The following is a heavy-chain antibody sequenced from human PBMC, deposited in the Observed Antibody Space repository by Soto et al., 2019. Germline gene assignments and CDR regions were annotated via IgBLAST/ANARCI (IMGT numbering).Heavy chain of an antibody. J-gene: IGHJ4*02. CDR2: IYYSGST. D-gene: IGHD3-9*01. Sequence: PSQTLSLTWTVSGGSISSYYWSWIRQPQGKGLEWIGYIYYSGSTNYNPSLKSRVTISVDTSKNQFSLKLSSVTAADTAVYYCEKTYLFWDFVGGDDYGGRGTLVPVPP. CDR3: EKTYLFWDFVGGDDY. CDR1: GGSISSYY. V-gene: IGHV4-59*01.